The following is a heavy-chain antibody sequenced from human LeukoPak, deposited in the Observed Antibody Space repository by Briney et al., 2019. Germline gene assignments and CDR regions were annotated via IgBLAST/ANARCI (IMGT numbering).Heavy chain of an antibody. J-gene: IGHJ4*02. Sequence: GGSLRLSCAASGFTFSGSTIHWVRQASGKGLEWVGHIRSKDNNYATEYDASLKGRFTISRDDSKNTAFLQMNSLKTEDTAVYYCTRGSTYGTFDYWGQGTLVIVSS. D-gene: IGHD2-2*01. CDR1: GFTFSGST. CDR2: IRSKDNNYAT. V-gene: IGHV3-73*01. CDR3: TRGSTYGTFDY.